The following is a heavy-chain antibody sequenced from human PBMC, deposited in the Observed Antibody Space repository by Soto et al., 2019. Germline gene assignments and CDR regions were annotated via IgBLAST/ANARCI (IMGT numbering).Heavy chain of an antibody. Sequence: QVQLQESGPGLVKPSETLSLTCTVSGASISSYYWSWIRQPPGEGLEWIGFISYSETTNYNPSLKSRVTMSLDTSKNQVSLKLSSVTAADTAVYYCARYSGTYYVYWGQGTLVTVSS. CDR1: GASISSYY. J-gene: IGHJ4*02. CDR3: ARYSGTYYVY. V-gene: IGHV4-59*12. D-gene: IGHD1-26*01. CDR2: ISYSETT.